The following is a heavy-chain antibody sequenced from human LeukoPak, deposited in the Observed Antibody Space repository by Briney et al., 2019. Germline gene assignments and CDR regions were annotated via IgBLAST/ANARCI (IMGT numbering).Heavy chain of an antibody. J-gene: IGHJ5*02. CDR2: IYSGST. Sequence: PSETLSLTCTVSGGSISSSSYYWGWIRQPPGKGLEWIGSIYSGSTHYNPSLKSRVTISVDTSKNQFSLKLSSVTAADTAVYYCARNISIVVVVPATPGRYNWFDPWGQGTQVTVSS. D-gene: IGHD2-15*01. V-gene: IGHV4-39*01. CDR1: GGSISSSSYY. CDR3: ARNISIVVVVPATPGRYNWFDP.